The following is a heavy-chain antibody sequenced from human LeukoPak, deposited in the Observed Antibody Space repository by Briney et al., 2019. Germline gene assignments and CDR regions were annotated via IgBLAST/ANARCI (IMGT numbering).Heavy chain of an antibody. J-gene: IGHJ6*02. CDR3: AKAPVLLWFGESYGMDV. D-gene: IGHD3-10*01. CDR1: GFSFDDYA. CDR2: ISWNSGSI. V-gene: IGHV3-9*01. Sequence: GGSLRLSCAASGFSFDDYAMHWVRQAPGKGLEWVSGISWNSGSIGYADSVKGRFTISRDNAKNSLYLQMNSLRAEDTALYYCAKAPVLLWFGESYGMDVWGQGTTVTASS.